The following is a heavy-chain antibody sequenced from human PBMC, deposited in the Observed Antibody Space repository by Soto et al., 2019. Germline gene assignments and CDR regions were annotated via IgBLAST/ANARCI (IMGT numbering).Heavy chain of an antibody. CDR2: IAYTGNR. CDR3: ARRRPQEDGKKKGFDY. Sequence: SETLSLTCTVSGDSISSAGYSWGWIRQPPGKGLEYIGTIAYTGNRHYNPPRMSPVTTSLDTPKNQSSLKLTFLPAADTALDNGARRRPQEDGKKKGFDYWGPGTLVTVSS. J-gene: IGHJ4*02. V-gene: IGHV4-39*01. CDR1: GDSISSAGYS. D-gene: IGHD2-15*01.